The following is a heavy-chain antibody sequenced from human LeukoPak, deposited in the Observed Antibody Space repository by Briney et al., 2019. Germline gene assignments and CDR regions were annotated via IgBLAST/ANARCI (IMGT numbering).Heavy chain of an antibody. Sequence: PSETLSLTCTVSGGSISSSSYYWGWIRQPPGKGLEWIGSIYYSGSTYYNPSLKSRVTISVDTSKNQFSLKLSSVTAADTAVYYCARAELYYYDSSGSPFDYWGQGTLVTVSS. CDR3: ARAELYYYDSSGSPFDY. CDR2: IYYSGST. CDR1: GGSISSSSYY. J-gene: IGHJ4*02. V-gene: IGHV4-39*07. D-gene: IGHD3-22*01.